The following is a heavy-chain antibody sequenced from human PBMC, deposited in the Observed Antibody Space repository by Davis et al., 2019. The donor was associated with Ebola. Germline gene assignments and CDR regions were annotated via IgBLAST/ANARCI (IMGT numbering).Heavy chain of an antibody. Sequence: GGSLRLSCAASGFTFSSYAMHWVRQAPGKGLQYVSTITSNGGDTYYADSVKGRFTISRDNSKNTLYLQMSSLRAEDTAVYYCVKDGAAGPSDAFDIWGQGTMVTVSS. J-gene: IGHJ3*02. D-gene: IGHD3-16*01. CDR3: VKDGAAGPSDAFDI. V-gene: IGHV3-64D*08. CDR2: ITSNGGDT. CDR1: GFTFSSYA.